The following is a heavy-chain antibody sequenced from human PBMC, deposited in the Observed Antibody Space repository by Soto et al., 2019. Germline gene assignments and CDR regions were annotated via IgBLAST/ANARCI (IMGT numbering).Heavy chain of an antibody. J-gene: IGHJ5*01. CDR1: DGSVSSGSYY. D-gene: IGHD1-26*01. CDR2: LYSSGTT. V-gene: IGHV4-61*01. CDR3: ARDSYAWFDS. Sequence: SETLSLTCTVSDGSVSSGSYYWSWVRQPPGKGLEWIGYLYSSGTTNYNPSLKSRVTISVDTSKNKFSLKLTSVTPADTAVYYCARDSYAWFDSWGQGTLVTVLL.